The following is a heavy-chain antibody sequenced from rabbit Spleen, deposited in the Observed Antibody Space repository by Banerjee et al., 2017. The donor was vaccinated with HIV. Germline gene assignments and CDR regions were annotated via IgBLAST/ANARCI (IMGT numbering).Heavy chain of an antibody. CDR3: ARDTSSSFSSYGMDL. CDR1: GVSFSISSY. J-gene: IGHJ6*01. Sequence: QSLEESGGDLVKPGASLTLTCTASGVSFSISSYMCWVRQAPGKGLEWIACIDAGDSGFTYFANWAKGRFTVSKTSSTTVTLHMTSLTAADTATYFCARDTSSSFSSYGMDL. CDR2: IDAGDSGFT. D-gene: IGHD1-1*01. V-gene: IGHV1S40*01.